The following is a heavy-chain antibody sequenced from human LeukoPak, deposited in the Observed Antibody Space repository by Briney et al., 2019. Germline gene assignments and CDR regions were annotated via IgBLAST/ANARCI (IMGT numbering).Heavy chain of an antibody. V-gene: IGHV3-21*01. CDR1: GFTFSSHS. J-gene: IGHJ4*02. Sequence: PGGSLRLSCAASGFTFSSHSMNWVRQAPGKGLEWVSSISSSSYIYYADSVKGRFTISRDNAKNSLYLQMNSLRAEDTAVYYCARGRITIFGVVTSYYFDYWGQGTLVTVSS. CDR3: ARGRITIFGVVTSYYFDY. D-gene: IGHD3-3*01. CDR2: ISSSSYI.